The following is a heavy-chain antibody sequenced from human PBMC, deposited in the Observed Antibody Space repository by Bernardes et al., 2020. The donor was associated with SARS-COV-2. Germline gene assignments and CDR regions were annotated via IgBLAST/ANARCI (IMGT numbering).Heavy chain of an antibody. CDR3: ARDLFGHIVVVVAAHGAAFDI. CDR1: GFTFSSYW. J-gene: IGHJ3*02. CDR2: IKQDGSEK. Sequence: GSLRLSCAASGFTFSSYWMSWVRQAPGKGLEWVANIKQDGSEKYYVDSVKGRFTISRDNAKNSLYLQMNGLRAEDTAVYYCARDLFGHIVVVVAAHGAAFDIWGQGTMVTVSS. V-gene: IGHV3-7*01. D-gene: IGHD2-15*01.